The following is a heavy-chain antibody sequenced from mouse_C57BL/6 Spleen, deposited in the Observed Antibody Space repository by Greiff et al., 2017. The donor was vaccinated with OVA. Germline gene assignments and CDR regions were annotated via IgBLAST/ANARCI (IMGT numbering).Heavy chain of an antibody. Sequence: VQLKESGPVLVKPGASVKMSCKASGYTFTDYYMNWVKQSHGKSLEWIGVINPYNGGTSYNQKFKGKATLTVDKSSSTAYMELNSLTSEDSAVYYCARRDSDRVDYWGQGTTLTVSS. V-gene: IGHV1-19*01. D-gene: IGHD3-2*01. J-gene: IGHJ2*01. CDR3: ARRDSDRVDY. CDR2: INPYNGGT. CDR1: GYTFTDYY.